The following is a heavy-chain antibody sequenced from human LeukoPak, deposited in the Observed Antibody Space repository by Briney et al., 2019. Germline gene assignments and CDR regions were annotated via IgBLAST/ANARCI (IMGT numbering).Heavy chain of an antibody. V-gene: IGHV1-2*02. CDR1: GYTFTGYY. Sequence: GSSVNVSCKASGYTFTGYYMHWVRQAPGQGLEWMGWINPNSGGTNDAQKFQGRVTMTRDTSISTAYMELSRLRSDDTAVYYCARDKPPYSSGWYREDWFDPWGQGTLVTVSS. J-gene: IGHJ5*02. CDR2: INPNSGGT. D-gene: IGHD6-19*01. CDR3: ARDKPPYSSGWYREDWFDP.